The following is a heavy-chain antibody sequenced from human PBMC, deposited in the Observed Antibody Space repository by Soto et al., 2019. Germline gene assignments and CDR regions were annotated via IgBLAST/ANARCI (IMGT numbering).Heavy chain of an antibody. J-gene: IGHJ6*02. CDR3: ARYIPGVRYYGMDV. V-gene: IGHV3-23*01. CDR2: IGESGTPT. D-gene: IGHD2-2*01. CDR1: EFTFRSYA. Sequence: TGGSLRLSCAAAEFTFRSYARKWVRQAPGKGLEWVSLIGESGTPTYYADSVKGRFTISRDNSGNTLFLEMYSLRAEDTAVYYCARYIPGVRYYGMDVWGQGTTVTVSS.